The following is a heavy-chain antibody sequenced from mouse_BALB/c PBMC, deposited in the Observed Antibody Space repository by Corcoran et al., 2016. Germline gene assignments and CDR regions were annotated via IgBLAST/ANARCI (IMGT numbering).Heavy chain of an antibody. CDR2: INTYTGEP. J-gene: IGHJ2*01. Sequence: QIQLVQSGPELKKPGETVKISCKASGYTFTNYGMNWVKQAPGKGLKWMGWINTYTGEPTYADAFKGRFAFSLETSASTAYLQINNLKDEDMATYFCATRYGSSLYYFDYWGQGTTLTVSS. V-gene: IGHV9-1*02. CDR1: GYTFTNYG. CDR3: ATRYGSSLYYFDY. D-gene: IGHD1-1*01.